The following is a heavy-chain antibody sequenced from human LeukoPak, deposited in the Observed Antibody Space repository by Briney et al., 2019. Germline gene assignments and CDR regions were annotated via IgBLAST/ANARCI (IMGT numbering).Heavy chain of an antibody. CDR2: ISAYNGNT. D-gene: IGHD2-15*01. CDR1: GYTFTSYG. Sequence: ASVKVSCKASGYTFTSYGISWVRQAPGQGLEWMGWISAYNGNTNYAQKLQGRVTMTTDTSTSTAYMELRSLRSDGTAVYYCARASGYCSGGSCPYNWFDPWGQGTLVTVSS. V-gene: IGHV1-18*01. J-gene: IGHJ5*02. CDR3: ARASGYCSGGSCPYNWFDP.